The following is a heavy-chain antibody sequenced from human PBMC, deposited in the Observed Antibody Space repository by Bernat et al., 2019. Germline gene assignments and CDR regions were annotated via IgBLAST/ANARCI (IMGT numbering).Heavy chain of an antibody. CDR1: GFNFNDYR. CDR2: ISSDKSAQ. V-gene: IGHV3-7*03. J-gene: IGHJ4*02. D-gene: IGHD5-12*01. CDR3: TKNSGYYRLDH. Sequence: EVQMVESGGKLVQPGGSLRLACVVSGFNFNDYRMTWVRQAPGKGLEWVATISSDKSAQHYVDSVKGRFLISRDNAEYSLYLQMNSLRAEDTAVYYCTKNSGYYRLDHWGQGALVTVSS.